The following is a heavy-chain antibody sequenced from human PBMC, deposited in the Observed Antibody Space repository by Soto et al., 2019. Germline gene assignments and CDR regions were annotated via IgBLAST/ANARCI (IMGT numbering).Heavy chain of an antibody. Sequence: PGGSLRLSCAASGFTFSSYAMHWVRQAPGKGLEWVAVISYDGSNKYYADSVKGRFTISRDNSKNTLYLQMNSLRAEDTAVYYCARSNSLTRYYDSSGYYLGVFFDYWGQGTLVTVSS. CDR2: ISYDGSNK. J-gene: IGHJ4*02. V-gene: IGHV3-30-3*01. D-gene: IGHD3-22*01. CDR3: ARSNSLTRYYDSSGYYLGVFFDY. CDR1: GFTFSSYA.